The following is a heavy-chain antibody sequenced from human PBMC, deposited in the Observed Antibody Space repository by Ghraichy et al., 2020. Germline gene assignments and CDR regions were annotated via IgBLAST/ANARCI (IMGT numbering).Heavy chain of an antibody. D-gene: IGHD6-13*01. V-gene: IGHV3-30*04. CDR2: ISYDGSNK. Sequence: GGSLRLSCAASGFTFSSYAMHWVRQAPGKGLEWVAVISYDGSNKYYADSVKGRFTISRDNSKNTLYLQMNSLRAEDTAVYYCARGPYPGYSATQMAFDYWGQGTLVTVSS. CDR1: GFTFSSYA. CDR3: ARGPYPGYSATQMAFDY. J-gene: IGHJ4*02.